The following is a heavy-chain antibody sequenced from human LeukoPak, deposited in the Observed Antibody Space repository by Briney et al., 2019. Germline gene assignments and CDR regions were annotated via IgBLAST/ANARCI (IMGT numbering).Heavy chain of an antibody. CDR2: IYSGGST. CDR1: GFTVSSNY. Sequence: GGSLRLSCAASGFTVSSNYMSWVRQAPGKGLEWVSVIYSGGSTYYADSVKGRFTISRENSKNTLYLQMNSLRGEDTALYYCARNWGSFPGVYWGQGTLVTVSS. V-gene: IGHV3-53*01. CDR3: ARNWGSFPGVY. D-gene: IGHD3-16*01. J-gene: IGHJ4*02.